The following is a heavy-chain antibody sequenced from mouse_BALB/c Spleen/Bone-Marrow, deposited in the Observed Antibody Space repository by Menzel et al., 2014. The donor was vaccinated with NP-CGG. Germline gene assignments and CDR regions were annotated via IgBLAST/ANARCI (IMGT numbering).Heavy chain of an antibody. CDR3: ARSRGYDVGPFAF. V-gene: IGHV1-54*01. J-gene: IGHJ3*01. CDR1: GYAFTNYL. D-gene: IGHD2-2*01. Sequence: QVQLKESGAELVRPGTSVKVSCKASGYAFTNYLIEWVKQRPGQGLEWIGVINPGSGSSNHNENFKGKATLTADRSSSTAYMLLSSLTSDDSAVYFCARSRGYDVGPFAFWGQGTLVTVSA. CDR2: INPGSGSS.